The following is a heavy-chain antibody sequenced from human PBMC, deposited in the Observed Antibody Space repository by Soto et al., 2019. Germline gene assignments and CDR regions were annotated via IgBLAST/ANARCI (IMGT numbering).Heavy chain of an antibody. J-gene: IGHJ6*02. CDR1: GGSISSGYYY. D-gene: IGHD3-16*01. Sequence: QVQLQESGPGLVKPSQTLSLTCSVSGGSISSGYYYWNWIRQYPGKGLEWIGYIYHSGSTYYNPSLKGRVTIAVDTSKNQFSLKLRSVTAADTAVYYCARDPGVMAGGGYGMDVWGQGTTVTVSS. V-gene: IGHV4-31*03. CDR3: ARDPGVMAGGGYGMDV. CDR2: IYHSGST.